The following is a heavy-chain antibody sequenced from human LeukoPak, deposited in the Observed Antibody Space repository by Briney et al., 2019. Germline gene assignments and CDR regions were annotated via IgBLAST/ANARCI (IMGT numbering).Heavy chain of an antibody. CDR2: INPNSGGT. CDR1: GYTFADYY. Sequence: ASVKVSCKASGYTFADYYMHWVRQAPGQGLEWMGWINPNSGGTNYAQKFQGRVTMTRDTSISTAYMELSRLRSDDTAVYYCAREQQLVWGFDYWGQGTLVTVSS. V-gene: IGHV1-2*02. CDR3: AREQQLVWGFDY. J-gene: IGHJ4*02. D-gene: IGHD6-13*01.